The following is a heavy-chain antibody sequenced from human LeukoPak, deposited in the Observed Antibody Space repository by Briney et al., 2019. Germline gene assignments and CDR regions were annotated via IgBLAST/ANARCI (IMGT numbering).Heavy chain of an antibody. CDR2: ISYDGSNK. V-gene: IGHV3-30*18. CDR1: GFTFSSYG. J-gene: IGHJ4*02. Sequence: GGSLRLSCAASGFTFSSYGMHWVRQAPGKGLEWVAVISYDGSNKYYADSVKGRFTISRDNSKNTLYLQMNSLRAEDTAVYYCAKDLFHGSGSYSPSGGFDYWGQGTLVTVSS. D-gene: IGHD3-10*01. CDR3: AKDLFHGSGSYSPSGGFDY.